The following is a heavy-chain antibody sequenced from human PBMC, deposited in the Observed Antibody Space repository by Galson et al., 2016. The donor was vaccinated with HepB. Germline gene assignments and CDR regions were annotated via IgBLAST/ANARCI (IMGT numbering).Heavy chain of an antibody. CDR2: AIPVFGTA. D-gene: IGHD6-13*01. J-gene: IGHJ4*02. Sequence: SVKVSCKASGGSFRTSAISWVRQAPGQGLEWMGWAIPVFGTANYEQKFQGRLTITADESRSTAYMELTSLRSEDTAVYYCTRGRDDSSSWSVYWGQGTLITVSS. V-gene: IGHV1-69*13. CDR1: GGSFRTSA. CDR3: TRGRDDSSSWSVY.